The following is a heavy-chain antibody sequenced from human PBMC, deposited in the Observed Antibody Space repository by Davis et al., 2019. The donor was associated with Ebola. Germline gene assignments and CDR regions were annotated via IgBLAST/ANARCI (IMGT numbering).Heavy chain of an antibody. Sequence: PGGSLRLSCAASGFTFSGSAIHWVRQASGRGLEWVGRIRSKANSYATAYAASVKGRFTISRDDSKNTAYLQMNSLKTEDTAVYYCTQTVGAIDYWGQGTLVTVSS. J-gene: IGHJ4*02. CDR1: GFTFSGSA. D-gene: IGHD1-26*01. CDR2: IRSKANSYAT. CDR3: TQTVGAIDY. V-gene: IGHV3-73*01.